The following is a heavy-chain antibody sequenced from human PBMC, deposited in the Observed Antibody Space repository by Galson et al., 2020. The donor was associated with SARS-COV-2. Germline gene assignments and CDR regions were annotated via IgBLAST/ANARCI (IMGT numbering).Heavy chain of an antibody. D-gene: IGHD6-19*01. V-gene: IGHV2-26*01. CDR2: IFSNDEK. J-gene: IGHJ5*02. CDR1: GFSLSGPRMG. Sequence: SGPTLVKPTETLTLTCTVSGFSLSGPRMGVAWIRQPPGKALEWLAHIFSNDEKSYSASLKSRLTISKDTSSSQVVLTMPNMDPEDTATYYCARIFGVAVPGPVDPWGQGTLVTGSA. CDR3: ARIFGVAVPGPVDP.